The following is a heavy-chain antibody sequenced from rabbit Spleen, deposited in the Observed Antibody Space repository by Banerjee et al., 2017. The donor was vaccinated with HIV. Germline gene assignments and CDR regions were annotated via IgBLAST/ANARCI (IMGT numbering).Heavy chain of an antibody. CDR3: ARDLAGVIGWNFYL. J-gene: IGHJ4*01. V-gene: IGHV1S40*01. Sequence: QSLEESGGDMVKPGASLTLTCTASGFSFSSDHDMCWVRQAPGKGLEWIGLIHAGRTGSYYASWAKGRFTISKTSSTTVTLQMTSLTAADTATYFCARDLAGVIGWNFYLWGQGTLVTVS. D-gene: IGHD4-1*01. CDR1: GFSFSSDHD. CDR2: IHAGRTGS.